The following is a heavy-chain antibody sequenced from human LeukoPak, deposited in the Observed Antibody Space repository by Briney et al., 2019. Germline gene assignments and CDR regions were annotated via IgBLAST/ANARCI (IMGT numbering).Heavy chain of an antibody. CDR2: IYHSGST. Sequence: SETLSLTCTVSGYSISSGYYWGWIRQPPGKGLEWIGSIYHSGSTYYNPSLKSRVTISVDTAKNQFSLKLSSVTAADTAVYYCARGPPYYDILTGYPFSGNYYYYYMDVWGKGTTVTVSS. CDR3: ARGPPYYDILTGYPFSGNYYYYYMDV. CDR1: GYSISSGYY. D-gene: IGHD3-9*01. V-gene: IGHV4-38-2*02. J-gene: IGHJ6*03.